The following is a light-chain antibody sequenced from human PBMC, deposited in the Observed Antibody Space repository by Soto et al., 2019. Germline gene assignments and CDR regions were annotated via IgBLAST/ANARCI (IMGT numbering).Light chain of an antibody. CDR2: EVS. CDR1: SSDVGSYNL. V-gene: IGLV2-23*02. J-gene: IGLJ1*01. CDR3: CSYAGSSTFLNV. Sequence: QSALTQPASVSGSPGQSITISCTGTSSDVGSYNLVSWDQQHPGKAPKLMIYEVSKRPSGVSNRFSGSKSGNTDSLTISGLQAEDEADYYCCSYAGSSTFLNVFGTGTKLTVL.